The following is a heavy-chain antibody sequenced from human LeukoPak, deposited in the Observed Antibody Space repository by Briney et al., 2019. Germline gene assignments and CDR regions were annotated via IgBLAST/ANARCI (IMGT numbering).Heavy chain of an antibody. CDR3: VRASQGYFQN. V-gene: IGHV3-72*01. CDR1: GFEFIEHE. Sequence: GGSLRLSCAASGFEFIEHEMDWVRQAQGRGHEWLARIRNKNRGYLTDYAASVRGRFTISRDDSRNSLHLQMNSLKTEDTAVYFCVRASQGYFQNWGQGTQVTVSS. CDR2: IRNKNRGYLT. J-gene: IGHJ1*01.